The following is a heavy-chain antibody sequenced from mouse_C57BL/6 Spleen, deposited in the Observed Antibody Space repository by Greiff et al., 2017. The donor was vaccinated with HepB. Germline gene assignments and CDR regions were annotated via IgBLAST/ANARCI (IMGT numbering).Heavy chain of an antibody. J-gene: IGHJ4*01. CDR2: INPGSGGT. Sequence: VQLQQSGAELVRPGTSVKVSCKASGYAFTNYLIEWVKQRPGQGLEWIGVINPGSGGTNYNEKFKGKATLTADKSSSTAYMQLSSLTSEDSAVYFCAKIGNYGPYYAMDYWGQGTSVTVSS. CDR3: AKIGNYGPYYAMDY. CDR1: GYAFTNYL. V-gene: IGHV1-54*01. D-gene: IGHD2-1*01.